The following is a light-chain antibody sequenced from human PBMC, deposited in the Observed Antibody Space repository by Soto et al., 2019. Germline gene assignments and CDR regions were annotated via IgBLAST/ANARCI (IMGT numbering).Light chain of an antibody. V-gene: IGKV3-15*01. CDR2: GAS. CDR1: QSVSTN. CDR3: QQYNSWPPWA. J-gene: IGKJ1*01. Sequence: EIVMTQSPAPLSVSPGEIATLSCRASQSVSTNLAWYQQKPGQAPRLLIYGASTRATDIPARFSGSGSGTEFTLTISSLQSEDVAVYYCQQYNSWPPWAFGQGTKVEI.